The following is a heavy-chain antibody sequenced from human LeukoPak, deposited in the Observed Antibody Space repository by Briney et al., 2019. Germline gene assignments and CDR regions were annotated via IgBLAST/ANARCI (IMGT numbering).Heavy chain of an antibody. Sequence: GGSLRLSCAASGFTFDDYAMHWVRQAPGKGLEWVSGISWNSGSIGHADSVKGRFTISRDNAKNSLYLQMNSLRAEDTALYYCAKDRGGFGELFDYWGQGTLVTVSS. D-gene: IGHD3-10*01. V-gene: IGHV3-9*01. CDR3: AKDRGGFGELFDY. CDR1: GFTFDDYA. J-gene: IGHJ4*02. CDR2: ISWNSGSI.